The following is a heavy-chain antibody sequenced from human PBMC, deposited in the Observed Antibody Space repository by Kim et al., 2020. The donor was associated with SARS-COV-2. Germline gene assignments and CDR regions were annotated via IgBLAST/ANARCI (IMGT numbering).Heavy chain of an antibody. CDR3: ARGPKFQLLFYYYYAMDV. CDR2: INHSGST. V-gene: IGHV4-34*01. D-gene: IGHD2-2*01. Sequence: SETLSLTCAVYGGSFSGYSWTWIRQPPGKGLEWVGEINHSGSTKYNPSLKSRVTISVDTSKNQFSLKLSSVTAADTAVYYCARGPKFQLLFYYYYAMDVWGQGTTVTVSS. J-gene: IGHJ6*02. CDR1: GGSFSGYS.